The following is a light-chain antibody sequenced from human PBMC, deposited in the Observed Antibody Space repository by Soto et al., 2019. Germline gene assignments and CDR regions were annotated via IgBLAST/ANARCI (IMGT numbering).Light chain of an antibody. CDR2: RNN. J-gene: IGLJ2*01. CDR3: TAWDDSLYHVV. V-gene: IGLV1-47*01. Sequence: QSVLTQPPSASGTPGQRVTFSCSGGRSNIGSNYVFWNQQSPGTAPNLLIYRNNQRPSGVPDRFSGSKSGTSASLASSGLRSEDEADYYCTAWDDSLYHVVFGGGTKVTVL. CDR1: RSNIGSNY.